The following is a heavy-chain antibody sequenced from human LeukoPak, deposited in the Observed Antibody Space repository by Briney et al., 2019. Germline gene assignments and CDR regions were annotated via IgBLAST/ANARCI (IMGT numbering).Heavy chain of an antibody. J-gene: IGHJ4*02. D-gene: IGHD6-13*01. CDR3: AKRLGAGGTMGNFQYFDY. Sequence: PGGSLRLSCAASGFIFSKDDMHWVRQTTGKGLELSTVDTADTSYPGSVKGRFTISRENAKNTLYLQMNSLRAEDTAVYYCAKRLGAGGTMGNFQYFDYWGQGTLVTVSS. V-gene: IGHV3-13*01. CDR2: VDTADT. CDR1: GFIFSKDD.